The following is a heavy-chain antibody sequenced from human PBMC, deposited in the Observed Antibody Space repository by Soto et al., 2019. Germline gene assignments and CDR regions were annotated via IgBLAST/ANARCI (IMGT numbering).Heavy chain of an antibody. V-gene: IGHV3-72*01. D-gene: IGHD2-2*01. CDR2: ARNKATGYTT. Sequence: EVQLVESGGGLVQPGGSLRLSCAASGFTFSYHYMDWVRQAPGEGLARVGRARNKATGYTTEYAASVKGRFTISRDDSKNSLYLQMNSLNTEDTAVYYCAKIYCTGTSCALHYYYLDVWVKGTTVTVSS. CDR3: AKIYCTGTSCALHYYYLDV. CDR1: GFTFSYHY. J-gene: IGHJ6*03.